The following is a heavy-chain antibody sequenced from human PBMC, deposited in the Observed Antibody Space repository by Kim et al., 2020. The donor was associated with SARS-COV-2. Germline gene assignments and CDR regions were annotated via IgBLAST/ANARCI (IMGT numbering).Heavy chain of an antibody. V-gene: IGHV3-30*01. D-gene: IGHD5-18*01. Sequence: YPDSAKGRFTISRDKSKNTLYLQMNSLRAEDTAVYYCARGGESYGYWLNYWGQGTLVTVSS. J-gene: IGHJ4*02. CDR3: ARGGESYGYWLNY.